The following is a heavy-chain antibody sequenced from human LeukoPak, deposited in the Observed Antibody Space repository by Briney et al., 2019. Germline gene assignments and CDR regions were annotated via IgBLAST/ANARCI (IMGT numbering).Heavy chain of an antibody. CDR1: GGSISSYY. V-gene: IGHV4-59*01. CDR2: IYYSGST. J-gene: IGHJ4*02. Sequence: KPSETLSLTCTVSGGSISSYYWSWIRQPPGKGLEWIGYIYYSGSTNYNPSLKSRVTISVDTSKNQFSLKLSSVTAADTAVYYCARDRVKGYYGSGSYFYYWGQGTLVTVSS. CDR3: ARDRVKGYYGSGSYFYY. D-gene: IGHD3-10*01.